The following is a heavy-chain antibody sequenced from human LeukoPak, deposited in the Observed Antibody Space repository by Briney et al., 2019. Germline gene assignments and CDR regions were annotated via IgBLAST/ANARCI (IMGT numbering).Heavy chain of an antibody. V-gene: IGHV1-8*01. CDR3: ARGRYMDV. Sequence: ASVKVPGKIFEKILIDYEINWVEKAMGQGLEWMGWMNLKSGNTGYEQKFQGRVTIIRDSSISTVYMELSSLRSDDTALYYCARGRYMDVWGKGTTVTVSS. CDR1: EKILIDYE. J-gene: IGHJ6*03. CDR2: MNLKSGNT.